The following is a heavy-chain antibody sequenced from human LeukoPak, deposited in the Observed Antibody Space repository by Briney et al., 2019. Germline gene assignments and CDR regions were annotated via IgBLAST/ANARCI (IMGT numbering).Heavy chain of an antibody. CDR3: ARSAFVVPDY. CDR2: IRYDGNNI. V-gene: IGHV3-30*02. CDR1: GFTFSDYG. Sequence: GGSLSLSCAASGFTFSDYGLHWVRQASGKGLDWMSFIRYDGNNIYYADSVKGRFTISRDNSNNTLYLQMNSLRPEDTAVYYCARSAFVVPDYWGQGTLVTVSS. D-gene: IGHD2-2*01. J-gene: IGHJ4*02.